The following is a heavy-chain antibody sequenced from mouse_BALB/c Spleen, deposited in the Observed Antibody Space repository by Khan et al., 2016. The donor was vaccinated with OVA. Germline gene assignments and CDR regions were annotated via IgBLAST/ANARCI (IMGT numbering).Heavy chain of an antibody. V-gene: IGHV5-15*02. CDR1: GFTFSDYG. J-gene: IGHJ4*01. CDR3: AKSWAMDY. Sequence: EVELVESGGGLVQPGGSRKLSCAASGFTFSDYGMAWVRQAPGKGPEWVAFISNLAYSIYYADTVTGRFTIPRENAKNTLYLEMSSLRAEDTDMYYCAKSWAMDYWGQGTSVTVSS. CDR2: ISNLAYSI.